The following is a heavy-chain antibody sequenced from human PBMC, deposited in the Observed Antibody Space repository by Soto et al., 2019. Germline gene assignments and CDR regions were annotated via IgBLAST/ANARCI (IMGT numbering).Heavy chain of an antibody. J-gene: IGHJ5*01. Sequence: QVMLVQSGAEVKKPGASVKVSCQASGDTFSKYDIHWVRLATGHGLEWMGWMNPRSGNTGYAQKFRGRVIMTRNTAITTAYMELSSLKYEDSAIYYCTRARGAETFDSWGQGSRVTVSS. V-gene: IGHV1-8*01. CDR2: MNPRSGNT. D-gene: IGHD2-15*01. CDR1: GDTFSKYD. CDR3: TRARGAETFDS.